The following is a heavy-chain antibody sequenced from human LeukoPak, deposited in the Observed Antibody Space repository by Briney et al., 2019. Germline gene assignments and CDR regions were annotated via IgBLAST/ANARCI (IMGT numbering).Heavy chain of an antibody. CDR1: GGAFTCYA. Sequence: GASVKVSRKASGGAFTCYANSWVRQAPGQGLEWMGRIITSCGTANDGRKFQGGATITTDESTSKAYMELSSLRSEDTAVYYCARERITMVRGSHYYYMDVWGKGTTVTVSS. D-gene: IGHD3-10*01. J-gene: IGHJ6*03. CDR3: ARERITMVRGSHYYYMDV. V-gene: IGHV1-69*05. CDR2: IITSCGTA.